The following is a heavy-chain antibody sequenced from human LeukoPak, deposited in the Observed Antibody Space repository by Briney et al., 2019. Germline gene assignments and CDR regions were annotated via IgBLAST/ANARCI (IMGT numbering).Heavy chain of an antibody. J-gene: IGHJ4*02. Sequence: SETLSLTCAVYGGSFSGYYWSWIRQPPGKGLEWIGNIYYSGSTYYNASLKSRVTISVDTSKNHFSLKLSSVTAADTAVYYCASFLTTYDLKIDYWGQGTLVTVSS. CDR1: GGSFSGYY. V-gene: IGHV4-34*01. CDR2: IYYSGST. CDR3: ASFLTTYDLKIDY. D-gene: IGHD3-3*01.